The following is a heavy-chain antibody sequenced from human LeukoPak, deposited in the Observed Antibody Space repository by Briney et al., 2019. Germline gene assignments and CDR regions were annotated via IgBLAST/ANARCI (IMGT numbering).Heavy chain of an antibody. D-gene: IGHD2-8*01. Sequence: GGSLRLSCEASGFKFGDYFMSWIRQFPGKGLEWIAFINGPSTNIDYADSVRGRFIISRDNGKNSLYLHMHSLRTEDTAVYYCATSRVYDYWGQGTLVTVSS. V-gene: IGHV3-11*04. CDR3: ATSRVYDY. CDR2: INGPSTNI. CDR1: GFKFGDYF. J-gene: IGHJ4*02.